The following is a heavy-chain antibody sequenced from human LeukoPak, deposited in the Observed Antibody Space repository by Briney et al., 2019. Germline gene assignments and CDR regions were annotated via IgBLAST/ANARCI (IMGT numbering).Heavy chain of an antibody. J-gene: IGHJ4*02. Sequence: GGSLRLSCAASGFTSNSYAMNWVRQAPGKGLERVSVISGSGGSTYYADSVEGRFTISRDNSKNMLYLEMNSLRAEDTAVYYCAKDLKTKWELRDYWGQGTLVTVSS. CDR3: AKDLKTKWELRDY. CDR2: ISGSGGST. CDR1: GFTSNSYA. V-gene: IGHV3-23*01. D-gene: IGHD1-26*01.